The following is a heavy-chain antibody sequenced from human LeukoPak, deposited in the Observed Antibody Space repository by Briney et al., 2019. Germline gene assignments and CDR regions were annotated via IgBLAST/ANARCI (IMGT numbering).Heavy chain of an antibody. D-gene: IGHD2-21*01. J-gene: IGHJ4*02. V-gene: IGHV3-11*01. CDR3: ARENYLGGDRYFDY. Sequence: GSLRLSCAASGFTFSDYYMSWIRQAPGKGLKWVSYISSNGNTIYYAHSVRGRFTISRDNAKNSLYLHMNSLRDEDTAGYYCARENYLGGDRYFDYWGQGTLVPVSS. CDR2: ISSNGNTI. CDR1: GFTFSDYY.